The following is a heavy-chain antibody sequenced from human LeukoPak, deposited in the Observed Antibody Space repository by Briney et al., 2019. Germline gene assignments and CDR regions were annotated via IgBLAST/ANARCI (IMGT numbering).Heavy chain of an antibody. V-gene: IGHV3-9*01. CDR2: ISWNSGSI. J-gene: IGHJ6*02. D-gene: IGHD3-22*01. CDR3: AKDFGWLLAYYYGMDV. CDR1: GFTFDDYA. Sequence: GRSLRLSCAASGFTFDDYAMHWVRQAPGKGLEWVSGISWNSGSIGYADSVKGRFTISRDNAKNSLYLQMNSLRAEDTALYYCAKDFGWLLAYYYGMDVWGQGTTVTVSS.